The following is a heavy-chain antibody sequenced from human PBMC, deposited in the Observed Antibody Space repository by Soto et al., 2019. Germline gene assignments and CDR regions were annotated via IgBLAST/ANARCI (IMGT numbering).Heavy chain of an antibody. CDR2: ISSSGSTI. CDR1: EGTSIDHG. CDR3: AREPHIVVVTAIPAAFAI. J-gene: IGHJ3*02. V-gene: IGHV3-11*01. Sequence: AAEGTSIDHGVSWIRKAQGKGLEWVSYISSSGSTIYYADSVKGRFTISRDNAKNSLYLQMNSLRAEDTAVYYCAREPHIVVVTAIPAAFAIWGQGTMVTVSS. D-gene: IGHD2-21*02.